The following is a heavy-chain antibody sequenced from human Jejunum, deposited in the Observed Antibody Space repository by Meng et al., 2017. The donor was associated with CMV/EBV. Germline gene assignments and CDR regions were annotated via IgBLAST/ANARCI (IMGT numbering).Heavy chain of an antibody. CDR2: IYHGESA. V-gene: IGHV4-4*02. CDR3: ARNGFYSLDF. Sequence: TLAVSGDSLSCSTWWSWVRQPPGKGLEWIGEIYHGESATYNPSLKSRVTISVDKSKNQLSLKLSSVTAADTAVYYCARNGFYSLDFWGQGTLVTVSS. J-gene: IGHJ4*02. D-gene: IGHD3-22*01. CDR1: GDSLSCSTW.